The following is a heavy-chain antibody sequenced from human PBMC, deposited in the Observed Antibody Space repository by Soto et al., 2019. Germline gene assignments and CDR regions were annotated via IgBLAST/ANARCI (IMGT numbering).Heavy chain of an antibody. Sequence: QVQLVESGGGVVQPGRSLRLSCAASGFTFSSYAMHWVRQAPGKGLEWVALISFDGSYKYYADSVKGRFTISRDNSRNTVYLQMSSLRAEDTAVYYCARRGIEAADIGPGQDYFDYWGQGTLVTVSS. CDR2: ISFDGSYK. J-gene: IGHJ4*02. CDR1: GFTFSSYA. CDR3: ARRGIEAADIGPGQDYFDY. V-gene: IGHV3-30-3*01. D-gene: IGHD6-13*01.